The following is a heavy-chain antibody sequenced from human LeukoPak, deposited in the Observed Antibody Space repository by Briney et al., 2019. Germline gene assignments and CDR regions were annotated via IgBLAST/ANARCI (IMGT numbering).Heavy chain of an antibody. CDR3: ARPPSDIVVVVASYAFDV. V-gene: IGHV3-30*02. D-gene: IGHD2-15*01. Sequence: GGSLRLSCAASGFTFSSYGMHWVRQAPGKGLEWVAFIRYDGSNKYDADSMKGRFTISRDNSKNTLYLQMNSLRAEDTAVYYCARPPSDIVVVVASYAFDVWGQGTMVTVSS. CDR1: GFTFSSYG. CDR2: IRYDGSNK. J-gene: IGHJ3*01.